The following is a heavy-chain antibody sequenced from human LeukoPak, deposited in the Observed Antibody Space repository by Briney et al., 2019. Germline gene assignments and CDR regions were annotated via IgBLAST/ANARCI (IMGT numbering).Heavy chain of an antibody. V-gene: IGHV3-23*01. J-gene: IGHJ4*02. D-gene: IGHD6-13*01. CDR3: ARGGPAAGRFDY. CDR1: GFIFSSHG. Sequence: GGSLRLSCAASGFIFSSHGMNWVRQAPGKGLEWVSGISPSGDITYYADSVKGRFTISRDNSKNTLYLQMNSLRAEDTAVYYCARGGPAAGRFDYWGQGTLVTVSS. CDR2: ISPSGDIT.